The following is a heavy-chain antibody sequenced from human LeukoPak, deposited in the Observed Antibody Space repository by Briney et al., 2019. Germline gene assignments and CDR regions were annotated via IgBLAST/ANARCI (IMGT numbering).Heavy chain of an antibody. J-gene: IGHJ4*02. Sequence: GGSLRLSCAASGFTLSSYWMSWVRQAPGKGLEWVANIKQDGSAKDYVDSVKGRFTISRENAKNSLYLQMNSLRVDDTAIYYCARVYQSPSGRAIDYWGQGTLVTVSS. CDR2: IKQDGSAK. CDR3: ARVYQSPSGRAIDY. CDR1: GFTLSSYW. D-gene: IGHD2-2*01. V-gene: IGHV3-7*01.